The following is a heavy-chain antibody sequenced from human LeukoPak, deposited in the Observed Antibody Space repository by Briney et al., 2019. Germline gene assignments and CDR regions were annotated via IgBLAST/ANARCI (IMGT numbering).Heavy chain of an antibody. D-gene: IGHD3-22*01. V-gene: IGHV4-31*03. J-gene: IGHJ6*02. CDR1: GGSISSGGYY. Sequence: SETLSPTCTVSGGSISSGGYYWSWIRQHPGKGLEWIGYIYYSGSTYYNPSLKSRVTISVDTSKNQFSLKPSSVTAADTAVYYCARDRPRGWYYDSREDYGMDVWGQGTTVTVSS. CDR3: ARDRPRGWYYDSREDYGMDV. CDR2: IYYSGST.